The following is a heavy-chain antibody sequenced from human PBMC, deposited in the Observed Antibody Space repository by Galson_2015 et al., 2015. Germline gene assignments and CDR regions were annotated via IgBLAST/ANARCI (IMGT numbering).Heavy chain of an antibody. J-gene: IGHJ6*03. CDR1: GFTFSRSA. V-gene: IGHV3-23*01. CDR3: AQVGDSGDYYINV. Sequence: SLRLSCAASGFTFSRSAMSWVRQAPGKGLDWVSSISSSGGSTYYADSVKGRFTISRDNSENTLYLQMNSLRADDTAVYYCAQVGDSGDYYINVWGKGTTVTVSS. D-gene: IGHD5-18*01. CDR2: ISSSGGST.